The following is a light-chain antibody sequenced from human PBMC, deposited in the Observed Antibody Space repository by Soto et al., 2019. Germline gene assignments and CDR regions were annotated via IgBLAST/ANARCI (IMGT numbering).Light chain of an antibody. CDR3: QQYYSPPLT. V-gene: IGKV4-1*01. CDR1: QSLLYSSNNKDY. Sequence: DIVMTQSPDSLAVSLGERATINCKSSQSLLYSSNNKDYLAWYQQKPGQPPMLLIYWASTRDSGVPDRFSGSGSGTNSTLTISSLQAEDVAVYYCQQYYSPPLTFGGGTKVEI. CDR2: WAS. J-gene: IGKJ4*01.